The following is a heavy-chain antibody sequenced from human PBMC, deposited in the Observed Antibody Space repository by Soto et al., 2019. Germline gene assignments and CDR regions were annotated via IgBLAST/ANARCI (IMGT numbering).Heavy chain of an antibody. V-gene: IGHV1-24*01. CDR1: GHTLTEFS. D-gene: IGHD3-22*01. CDR3: ARDAPRSYYDSSGHADY. J-gene: IGHJ4*02. CDR2: FDPEGGEA. Sequence: ASVKVSCKISGHTLTEFSIHWVRQAPGKGLEWMGGFDPEGGEAIYAQKWHGRVTMTTDTSTSTAYMELRSLRSDDTAVYYCARDAPRSYYDSSGHADYWGQGTLVTVSS.